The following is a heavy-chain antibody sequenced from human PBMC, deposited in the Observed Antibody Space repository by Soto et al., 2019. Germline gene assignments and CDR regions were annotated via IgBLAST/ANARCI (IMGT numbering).Heavy chain of an antibody. V-gene: IGHV1-69*01. CDR3: ARGAYCSSTSCYAFSHYYYYGMDV. Sequence: QVQLVQSGAEVKKPGSSVKVSCKASGGTFSSYAISWVRQAPGQGLEWMGGIIPIFGTANYAQKFQGRVTITADESTSTAYMELSSLRSEDTAVYYCARGAYCSSTSCYAFSHYYYYGMDVWGQGTTVTVSS. J-gene: IGHJ6*02. D-gene: IGHD2-2*01. CDR1: GGTFSSYA. CDR2: IIPIFGTA.